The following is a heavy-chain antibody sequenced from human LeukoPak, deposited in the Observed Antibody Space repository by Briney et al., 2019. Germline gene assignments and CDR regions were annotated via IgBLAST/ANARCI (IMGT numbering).Heavy chain of an antibody. CDR1: GASVSSGNW. D-gene: IGHD2-15*01. CDR2: ILYTGDT. Sequence: ASETLSLTCAVSGASVSSGNWWNWARQSPGKGLEWIAEILYTGDTNYNPSLRSRVTLSIDNSNNEAPLKLASVTAADSAVYYCARAQRGCSANSCYLDPWGPGILVTVSS. V-gene: IGHV4-4*02. CDR3: ARAQRGCSANSCYLDP. J-gene: IGHJ5*02.